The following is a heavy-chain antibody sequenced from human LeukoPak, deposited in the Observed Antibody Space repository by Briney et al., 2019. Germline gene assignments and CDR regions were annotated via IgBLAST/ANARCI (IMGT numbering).Heavy chain of an antibody. CDR2: IWYDGSNK. V-gene: IGHV3-33*06. J-gene: IGHJ6*03. CDR3: AKAGPESGYDPLPLGYYYYMDV. D-gene: IGHD3-3*01. Sequence: PGGSLRLSCAASGFTFSSYGMHWVRQAPGKGLEWVAVIWYDGSNKYYADSVKGRFTISRDNSKNTLYLQMNSLRAEDTAVYYCAKAGPESGYDPLPLGYYYYMDVWGKGTTVTVSS. CDR1: GFTFSSYG.